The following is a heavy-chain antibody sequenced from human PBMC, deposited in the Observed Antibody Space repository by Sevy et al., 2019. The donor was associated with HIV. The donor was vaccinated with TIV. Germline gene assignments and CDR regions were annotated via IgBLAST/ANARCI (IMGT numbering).Heavy chain of an antibody. CDR3: AKRPTAA. CDR1: GFTLSDSG. Sequence: GGSLRLSCAASGFTLSDSGVRWVRQAPGKGLEWVAFIQVDGREKFYTDSVKGRFTISRVSSKNTVYLQMNSLRGEDTAVYYCAKRPTAAWGQGTLVTVSS. J-gene: IGHJ5*02. CDR2: IQVDGREK. V-gene: IGHV3-30*02.